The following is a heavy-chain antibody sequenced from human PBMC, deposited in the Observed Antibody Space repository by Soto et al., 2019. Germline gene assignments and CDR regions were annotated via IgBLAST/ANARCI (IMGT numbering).Heavy chain of an antibody. V-gene: IGHV4-38-2*02. CDR3: ARVGTYCGGDCYSPPP. D-gene: IGHD2-21*02. J-gene: IGHJ5*02. CDR1: GYSIRNCYS. Sequence: SETLSLTCTVSGYSIRNCYSCGWIRQPPGQGMEWIGTIYPSGSTYYTPSLKTRVTISVDASENHFSLKLSSVTAADTAVYYCARVGTYCGGDCYSPPPWGQGTLVTVSS. CDR2: IYPSGST.